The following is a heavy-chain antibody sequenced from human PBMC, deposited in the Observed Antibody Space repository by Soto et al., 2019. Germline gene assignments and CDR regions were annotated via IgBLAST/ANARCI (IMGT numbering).Heavy chain of an antibody. CDR1: GFTSSNYG. D-gene: IGHD5-18*01. CDR3: ARDADTTSHYCQFDY. V-gene: IGHV3-33*01. CDR2: IWYDGSKK. J-gene: IGHJ4*02. Sequence: QVQLVESGGGVVQAGTSLRLSCAASGFTSSNYGIHWVRQAPGKGLEWVAVIWYDGSKKYYADSVKGRLTISRDDSKSTVSLQMNSLRAEDTAVYYCARDADTTSHYCQFDYWGQGTLVTVSS.